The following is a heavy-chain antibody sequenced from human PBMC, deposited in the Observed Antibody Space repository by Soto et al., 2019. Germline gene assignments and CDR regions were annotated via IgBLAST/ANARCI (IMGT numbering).Heavy chain of an antibody. V-gene: IGHV1-2*06. CDR1: GYRFTTFY. Sequence: QVQLVQSGAEVKKPGASVRVSCKASGYRFTTFYIHWVRQAPGQGLEWMGRMNVDTGGTTYEQKFQGRVTMTRETSISTAYMEVTNVKADDTSIYSCARDGTFVLRGYSFGFDFWGQGTRVTVSS. CDR2: MNVDTGGT. D-gene: IGHD5-18*01. CDR3: ARDGTFVLRGYSFGFDF. J-gene: IGHJ4*02.